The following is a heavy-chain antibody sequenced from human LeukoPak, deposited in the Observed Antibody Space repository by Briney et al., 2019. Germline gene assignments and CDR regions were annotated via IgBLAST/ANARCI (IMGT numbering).Heavy chain of an antibody. CDR3: ARLIVVVPAAMYAFDY. V-gene: IGHV2-70*11. D-gene: IGHD2-2*01. J-gene: IGHJ4*02. Sequence: SGPALVKPTQTLTLTRTFSGFSLSTSGMCVSWIRQPPGKALEWLARIDWDDDKYYSTSLKTRLTISKDTSKNQVVLTMTNMDPVDTATYYCARLIVVVPAAMYAFDYWGQGTLVTVSS. CDR2: IDWDDDK. CDR1: GFSLSTSGMC.